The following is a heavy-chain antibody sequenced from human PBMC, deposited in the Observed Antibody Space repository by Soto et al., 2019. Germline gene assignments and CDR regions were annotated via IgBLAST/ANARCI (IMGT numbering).Heavy chain of an antibody. J-gene: IGHJ4*02. CDR2: ISYDGSNK. Sequence: QVQLVESGGGVVQSGRSLRLSCAASGFTFSSYGMHWVRQAPGKGLEWVAVISYDGSNKYYADSVKGRFTISRDNSKNALYLQMNSLRAEDTAVYYCAKATMVPRMPLDYWGQGTLVTVSS. D-gene: IGHD2-8*01. CDR1: GFTFSSYG. V-gene: IGHV3-30*18. CDR3: AKATMVPRMPLDY.